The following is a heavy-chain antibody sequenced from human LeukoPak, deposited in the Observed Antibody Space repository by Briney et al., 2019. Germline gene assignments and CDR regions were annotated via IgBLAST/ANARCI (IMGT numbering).Heavy chain of an antibody. CDR1: GFTFSSYS. CDR2: ISSSSSYI. J-gene: IGHJ4*02. V-gene: IGHV3-21*01. Sequence: GGSLRLSCAASGFTFSSYSMNWVRQAPGKGLEWVSSISSSSSYIYYADSVKGRFTIPRDNAKNSLYLQMNSLRAEDTAVYYCARGPYSSGWYYFDYWGQGTLVTVSS. D-gene: IGHD6-19*01. CDR3: ARGPYSSGWYYFDY.